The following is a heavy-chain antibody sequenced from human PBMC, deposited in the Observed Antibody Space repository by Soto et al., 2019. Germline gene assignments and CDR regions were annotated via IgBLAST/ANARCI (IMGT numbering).Heavy chain of an antibody. CDR2: IYYSGST. CDR3: ARIGYSYGRDDY. Sequence: QLQLQESGPGLVKPSETLSLTCTVSGGSISSSSYYWGWIRQPPGKGLEWIGSIYYSGSTYYNPSLKSRVTISVDTSKNQFSLKLSSVTAADTAVYYCARIGYSYGRDDYWGQGTLVTVSS. J-gene: IGHJ4*02. V-gene: IGHV4-39*01. CDR1: GGSISSSSYY. D-gene: IGHD5-18*01.